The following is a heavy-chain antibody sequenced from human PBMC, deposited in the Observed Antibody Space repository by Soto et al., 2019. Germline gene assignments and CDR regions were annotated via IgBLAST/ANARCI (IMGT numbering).Heavy chain of an antibody. CDR2: IYYSGST. Sequence: PTETLSLTCTVSGGSISSYYWSWIRQPPGKGLEWIGYIYYSGSTNYNPSLKSRVTISVDTSKNQFSLKLSSVTAADTAVYYCARVGYCSGGSCYEDYYYYYMDVWGKGTTVTVSS. V-gene: IGHV4-59*01. J-gene: IGHJ6*03. D-gene: IGHD2-15*01. CDR1: GGSISSYY. CDR3: ARVGYCSGGSCYEDYYYYYMDV.